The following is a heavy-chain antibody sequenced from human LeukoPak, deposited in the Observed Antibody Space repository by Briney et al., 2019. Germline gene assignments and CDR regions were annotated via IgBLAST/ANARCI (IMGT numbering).Heavy chain of an antibody. Sequence: GASLKVSCKASGYTFTSSGISWVRQAPGHGLEWMGWISAYNGNTNYAQKLQGRVTMTTDTSTSTAYMELRSLRSDDTAVYYCARSLRFLVWPHPHNWFDPWGQGTLVTVSS. CDR2: ISAYNGNT. CDR1: GYTFTSSG. CDR3: ARSLRFLVWPHPHNWFDP. D-gene: IGHD3-3*01. V-gene: IGHV1-18*01. J-gene: IGHJ5*02.